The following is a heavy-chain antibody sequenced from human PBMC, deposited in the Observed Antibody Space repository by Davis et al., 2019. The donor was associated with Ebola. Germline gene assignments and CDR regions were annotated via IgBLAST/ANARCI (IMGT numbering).Heavy chain of an antibody. V-gene: IGHV4-39*07. Sequence: SETLSLTCTVSGGSISSSSYYWGWIRQPPGKGLEWIGSIHHSGSTYYNPSLKSRVTISVDTSKNQFSLKLSSVTAADTAVYYCARGLGFTAPDVWGKGTTVTVSS. CDR2: IHHSGST. J-gene: IGHJ6*04. CDR1: GGSISSSSYY. CDR3: ARGLGFTAPDV. D-gene: IGHD1-26*01.